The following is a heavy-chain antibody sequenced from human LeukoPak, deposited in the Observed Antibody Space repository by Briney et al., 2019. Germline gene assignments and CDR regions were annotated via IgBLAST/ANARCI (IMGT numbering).Heavy chain of an antibody. V-gene: IGHV4-61*02. J-gene: IGHJ3*02. D-gene: IGHD4-23*01. CDR3: AGRGSNSGTFDI. Sequence: PSETLSLTCSVSGGSITNLNYYWTWIRQPAGKRLEWIGRIYTSGGTSYNPSLKSRVTMSEDRSKNQISLNLASLTAADTALYYCAGRGSNSGTFDIWGPGTFVTVSS. CDR1: GGSITNLNYY. CDR2: IYTSGGT.